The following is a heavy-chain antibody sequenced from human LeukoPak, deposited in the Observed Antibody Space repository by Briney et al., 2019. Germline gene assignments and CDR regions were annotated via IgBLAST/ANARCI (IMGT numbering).Heavy chain of an antibody. CDR3: TRDRWGKYYFDY. D-gene: IGHD7-27*01. J-gene: IGHJ4*02. CDR2: ISSSATTI. V-gene: IGHV3-11*01. Sequence: PGGSLRLSCATSGFPFSDLYMSWIRQAPGKGLEWVSYISSSATTIYYADSVEGRFTISRDNAKNSLHLQMNNLRAEDTAMYYCTRDRWGKYYFDYWGQGTLVTVSS. CDR1: GFPFSDLY.